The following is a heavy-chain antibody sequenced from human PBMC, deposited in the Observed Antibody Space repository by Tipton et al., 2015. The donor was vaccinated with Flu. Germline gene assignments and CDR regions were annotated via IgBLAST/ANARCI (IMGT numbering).Heavy chain of an antibody. Sequence: SLRLSCVTSGFTFSSYWMNWVRQAPGQGLEWVANIKPDGSEKHYVESVRGRFTISRDNAENSLYLQMNSLRAEDTAVYYCAKNRDEYNLDAFDFWGQGTVVTVSS. CDR2: IKPDGSEK. D-gene: IGHD5-24*01. J-gene: IGHJ3*01. CDR3: AKNRDEYNLDAFDF. V-gene: IGHV3-7*01. CDR1: GFTFSSYW.